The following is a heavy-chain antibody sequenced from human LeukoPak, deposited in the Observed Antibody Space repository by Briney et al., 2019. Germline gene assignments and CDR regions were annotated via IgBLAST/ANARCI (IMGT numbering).Heavy chain of an antibody. CDR2: IYYSGST. CDR1: GGSISSYY. Sequence: PETLSLTCTVSGGSISSYYWSWIRQPPGKGLEWIGYIYYSGSTNYNPSLKSRVTISVDTSKNQFSLKLSSVTAADTAVYYCARLPVTALYYFDYWGQGTLVTVSS. CDR3: ARLPVTALYYFDY. J-gene: IGHJ4*02. V-gene: IGHV4-59*08. D-gene: IGHD2-21*02.